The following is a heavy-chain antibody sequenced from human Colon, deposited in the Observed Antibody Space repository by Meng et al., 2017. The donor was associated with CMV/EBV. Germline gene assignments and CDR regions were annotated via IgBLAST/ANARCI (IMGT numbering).Heavy chain of an antibody. CDR3: AKDIPTYIIDF. Sequence: GESLRLSCGTSGFTFNSYWMHWVRQAPGKGLVWVSRVNSDGNNTSYADSVKGRFTVSRDNSKNTLYLQMNSLRPEDTAIYYCAKDIPTYIIDFWGQGSLVTVSS. CDR1: GFTFNSYW. J-gene: IGHJ4*02. CDR2: VNSDGNNT. V-gene: IGHV3-74*01. D-gene: IGHD2-21*01.